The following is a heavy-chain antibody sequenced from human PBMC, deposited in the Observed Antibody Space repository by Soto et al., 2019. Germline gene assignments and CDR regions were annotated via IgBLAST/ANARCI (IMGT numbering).Heavy chain of an antibody. J-gene: IGHJ3*02. CDR1: GFPFRDHY. CDR3: ARVTEWRRDAFDI. Sequence: PGGSLRLSCASSGFPFRDHYMDWVRQAPGKGLEWVGRTRNKANSYTTEYAASVKGRFTISRDDSKNSLYLQMNSLKTEDTAVYYCARVTEWRRDAFDIWGQGTMVTVSS. CDR2: TRNKANSYTT. D-gene: IGHD3-3*01. V-gene: IGHV3-72*01.